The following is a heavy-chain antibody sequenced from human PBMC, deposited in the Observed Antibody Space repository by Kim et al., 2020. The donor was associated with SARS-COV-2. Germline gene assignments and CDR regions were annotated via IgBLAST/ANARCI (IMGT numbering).Heavy chain of an antibody. D-gene: IGHD3-10*01. CDR1: GFTFSSYG. CDR2: IWYDGSNK. V-gene: IGHV3-33*01. J-gene: IGHJ5*02. Sequence: GGSLRLSCAASGFTFSSYGMHWVRQAPGKGLEWVAVIWYDGSNKYYADSVKGRFTISRDNSKNTLYLQMNSLRAEDTAVYYCARRVGGRFGELLSDWIDPWGQGTLVTVSS. CDR3: ARRVGGRFGELLSDWIDP.